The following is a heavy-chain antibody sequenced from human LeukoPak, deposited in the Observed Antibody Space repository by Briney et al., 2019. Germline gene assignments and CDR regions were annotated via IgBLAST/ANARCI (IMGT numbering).Heavy chain of an antibody. J-gene: IGHJ6*02. Sequence: ASVKVSCKASGYTFTNYYIHWVRQAPGQELERMGIFNPGGGGSIYAQKQKFQGRVTMTRDTSTSTLYMELSSLSSEDTAVYYCARESRGYSYGYYYYYGMDVWGQGTTVTVSS. D-gene: IGHD5-18*01. CDR2: FNPGGGGS. CDR3: ARESRGYSYGYYYYYGMDV. CDR1: GYTFTNYY. V-gene: IGHV1-46*01.